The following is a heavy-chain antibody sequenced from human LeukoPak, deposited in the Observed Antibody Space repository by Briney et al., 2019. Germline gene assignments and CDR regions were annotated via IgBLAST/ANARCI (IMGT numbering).Heavy chain of an antibody. CDR1: GFTFRNYA. CDR3: AKKGGYDSSGYLPLEY. Sequence: PGGSLRLSCAASGFTFRNYAMTWVRQAPGKGLEWASAISGGSSTYFADSVKGRFTISRDNSENTVYLQMNSLRAEDTAVYYCAKKGGYDSSGYLPLEYWGQGTLVTVSS. D-gene: IGHD3-22*01. CDR2: ISGGSST. J-gene: IGHJ4*02. V-gene: IGHV3-23*01.